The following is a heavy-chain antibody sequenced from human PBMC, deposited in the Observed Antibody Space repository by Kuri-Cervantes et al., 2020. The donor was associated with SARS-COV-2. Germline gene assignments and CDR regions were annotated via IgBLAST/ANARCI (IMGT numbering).Heavy chain of an antibody. CDR1: GFTFSSYS. Sequence: GGSLRLSCAASGFTFSSYSMNWVRQAPGKGLEWVLSISSSSSYIYYADSVKGRFTISRDNATNSLYLQMNSLRAEDTAVYYCARVHSYGPQDYYYYGMDVWGQGTTVTVSS. CDR2: ISSSSSYI. CDR3: ARVHSYGPQDYYYYGMDV. V-gene: IGHV3-21*03. D-gene: IGHD5-18*01. J-gene: IGHJ6*02.